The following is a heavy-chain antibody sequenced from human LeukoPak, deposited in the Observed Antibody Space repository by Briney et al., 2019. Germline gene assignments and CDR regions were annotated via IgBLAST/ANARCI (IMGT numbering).Heavy chain of an antibody. CDR3: AKDGRRGTYSCY. J-gene: IGHJ4*02. CDR1: GFTFSSYA. CDR2: ISGSVGTT. V-gene: IGHV3-23*01. Sequence: GGSLRLSCAASGFTFSSYAMSWVGQAPGKGVEGFSAISGSVGTTYYAVSVTRRFAISRDNSKNTLYLQMNTLRSEDTAVYYCAKDGRRGTYSCYWGQGPLVTVSS. D-gene: IGHD1-26*01.